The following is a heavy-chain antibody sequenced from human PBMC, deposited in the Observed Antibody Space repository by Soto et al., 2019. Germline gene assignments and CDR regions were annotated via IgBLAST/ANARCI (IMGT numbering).Heavy chain of an antibody. J-gene: IGHJ4*02. CDR2: INPNSGGT. V-gene: IGHV1-2*02. Sequence: GASVKVSCKASGYTFTGYYMHWVRQAPGQGLEWMGWINPNSGGTNYAQKFQGRFTISRDNSKNTLYLQMNSLRAEDTAVYYCAKDLSTVQRGYFDYWGQGTLVTVSS. D-gene: IGHD4-17*01. CDR3: AKDLSTVQRGYFDY. CDR1: GYTFTGYY.